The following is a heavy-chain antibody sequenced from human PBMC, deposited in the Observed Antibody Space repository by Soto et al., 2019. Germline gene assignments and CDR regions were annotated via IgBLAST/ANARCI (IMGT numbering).Heavy chain of an antibody. D-gene: IGHD3-10*01. Sequence: QVQLVQSGAEVKKPGASVKVSCKASGYTFTSYGISWVRQAPGQGLEWMGWISAYNGNTNYAQKLQGRVTMTTDTSTSTAYKELRSLRSDDTAVYYCGIVYRSTMVRGELSEYWGQGTLVTVSS. J-gene: IGHJ4*02. CDR2: ISAYNGNT. V-gene: IGHV1-18*01. CDR1: GYTFTSYG. CDR3: GIVYRSTMVRGELSEY.